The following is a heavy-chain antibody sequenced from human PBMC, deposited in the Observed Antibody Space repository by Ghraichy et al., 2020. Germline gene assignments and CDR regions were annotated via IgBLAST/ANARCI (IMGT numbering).Heavy chain of an antibody. CDR2: NSNDGTT. J-gene: IGHJ4*02. D-gene: IGHD3-3*02. Sequence: SETLSLTCTVSGASITTSSWNWIRQIPGKGLEWIGYNSNDGTTNYNPSLKSRVTISIDTSRNQFSLNLNSVTAADTAVYFCARDFASSAFGFWGQGTLVTVSS. V-gene: IGHV4-59*01. CDR3: ARDFASSAFGF. CDR1: GASITTSS.